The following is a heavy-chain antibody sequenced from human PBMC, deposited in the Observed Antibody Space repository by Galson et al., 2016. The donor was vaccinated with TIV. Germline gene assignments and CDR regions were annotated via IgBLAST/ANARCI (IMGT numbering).Heavy chain of an antibody. CDR1: GGSISSYS. CDR3: ARDDWNSEYLHYGMDV. V-gene: IGHV4-59*01. CDR2: ISSSGST. J-gene: IGHJ6*02. D-gene: IGHD1-7*01. Sequence: SETLSLTCTVSGGSISSYSWSWIRQPLGKGLEWLAYISSSGSTMYNPSLKSRVTISLDTSKKQISLTLSAVTAADSVIYYCARDDWNSEYLHYGMDVWGQGTTVTVAS.